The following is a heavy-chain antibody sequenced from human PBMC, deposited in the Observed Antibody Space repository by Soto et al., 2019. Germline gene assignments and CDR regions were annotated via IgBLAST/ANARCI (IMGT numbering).Heavy chain of an antibody. CDR2: IFYSGSP. D-gene: IGHD2-15*01. V-gene: IGHV4-39*01. CDR1: GGSISSSDYF. J-gene: IGHJ4*02. Sequence: QLRLQESGPGLVKPSETLSLTCAVSGGSISSSDYFWAWIRQPPGEGLAWIGSIFYSGSPYYNPAFESRVTISVDTSKSQFSLKLASVTAADNALYYCATYYRYFKDGGCYDNWGPGTQVTVSA. CDR3: ATYYRYFKDGGCYDN.